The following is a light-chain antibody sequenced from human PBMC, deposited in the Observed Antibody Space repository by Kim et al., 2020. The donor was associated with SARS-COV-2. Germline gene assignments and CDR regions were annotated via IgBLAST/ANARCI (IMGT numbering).Light chain of an antibody. Sequence: DIQMTQSPSTLSASLGDRVTITCRASQSIPRWLAWYQQKPGKAPKLLIYETSNLEGGVPSRFSGSGSGTEFTLTISSLQPDDFATYFCQQYGSYPWMFGQGTKVDIK. CDR1: QSIPRW. J-gene: IGKJ1*01. CDR3: QQYGSYPWM. CDR2: ETS. V-gene: IGKV1-5*03.